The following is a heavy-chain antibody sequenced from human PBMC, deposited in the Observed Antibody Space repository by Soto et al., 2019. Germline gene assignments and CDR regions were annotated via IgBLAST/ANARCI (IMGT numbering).Heavy chain of an antibody. V-gene: IGHV3-15*01. Sequence: PGGSLRLSCAASGFTFSNAWMSWVRQAPGKGLEWVGRIKSKTDGGTTDYAAPVKGRFTISRDDSKNTLYLQMNSLKTEDTAVYYCTTDHEGYYYYGMDVWGQGTTVTVSS. CDR3: TTDHEGYYYYGMDV. CDR1: GFTFSNAW. CDR2: IKSKTDGGTT. J-gene: IGHJ6*02.